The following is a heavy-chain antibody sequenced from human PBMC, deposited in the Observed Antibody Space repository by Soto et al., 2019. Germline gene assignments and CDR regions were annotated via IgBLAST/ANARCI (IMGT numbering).Heavy chain of an antibody. CDR1: GFTFSSYA. CDR3: VKETDSSSWYSGAFDI. CDR2: ISSNGGST. V-gene: IGHV3-64D*08. D-gene: IGHD6-13*01. Sequence: PGGSLRLSCSASGFTFSSYAMHWVRQAPGKGLEYFSAISSNGGSTYYADSVKGRFTISRDNSKNTLYLQMSSLRAEDTVFFYCVKETDSSSWYSGAFDIWGQGTMVTVSS. J-gene: IGHJ3*02.